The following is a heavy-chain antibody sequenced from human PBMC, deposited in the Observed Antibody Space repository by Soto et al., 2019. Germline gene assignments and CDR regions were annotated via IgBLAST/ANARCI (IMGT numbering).Heavy chain of an antibody. CDR2: IYWDDDK. Sequence: QITLKESGPTLVKPTQTLTLTCTFSGFSLSTSGVGVGWIRQPPGKALEWLALIYWDDDKRYSPSLKSRLTITKDTSKXXVXLXXTNMDPVDTATYYCAHTRQQLVLGTSNDYYYGMDVWGQGTTVTVSS. J-gene: IGHJ6*02. CDR1: GFSLSTSGVG. CDR3: AHTRQQLVLGTSNDYYYGMDV. V-gene: IGHV2-5*02. D-gene: IGHD6-13*01.